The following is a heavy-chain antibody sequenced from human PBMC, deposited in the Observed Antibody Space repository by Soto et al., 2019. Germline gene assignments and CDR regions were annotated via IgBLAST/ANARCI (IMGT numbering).Heavy chain of an antibody. V-gene: IGHV3-48*01. Sequence: PGGSLRLSCAASGFTFSRYGMNWVRQAPGKGPEWVAYISSSSSTIYYADSVKGRFTISRDNAKNSLYLQMNSLRAEDTAVYYCAKEKISTSCCNWFDPWGQGTLVTVSS. J-gene: IGHJ5*02. D-gene: IGHD2-2*01. CDR2: ISSSSSTI. CDR1: GFTFSRYG. CDR3: AKEKISTSCCNWFDP.